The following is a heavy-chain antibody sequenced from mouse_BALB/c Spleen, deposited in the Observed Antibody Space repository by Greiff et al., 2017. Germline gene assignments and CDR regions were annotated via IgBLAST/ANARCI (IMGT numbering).Heavy chain of an antibody. J-gene: IGHJ4*01. CDR1: GFNIKDYY. Sequence: VQLKESGAELVRSGASVKLSCTASGFNIKDYYMHWVKQRPEQGLEWIGWIDPENGDTEYAPKFQGEATMTADTSSNTAYLQLSSLTSEDTAVYYCNIYYGSILYAMDYWGQGTSVTVSS. CDR3: NIYYGSILYAMDY. V-gene: IGHV14-4*02. D-gene: IGHD1-1*01. CDR2: IDPENGDT.